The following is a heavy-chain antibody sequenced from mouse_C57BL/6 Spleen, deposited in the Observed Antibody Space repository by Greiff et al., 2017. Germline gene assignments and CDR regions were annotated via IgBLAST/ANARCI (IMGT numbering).Heavy chain of an antibody. CDR1: GYSFTDYN. Sequence: EVQLQQSGPELVKPGASVKISCKASGYSFTDYNMNWVKQSTGKSLAWIGVINPNYGTTSYNQKFTGQATLTVYQSSSKAYMQLRSLTSEDSTVYYCERERGYYGSRDYFDYWGQGTTLTGSS. CDR3: ERERGYYGSRDYFDY. CDR2: INPNYGTT. V-gene: IGHV1-39*01. J-gene: IGHJ2*01. D-gene: IGHD1-1*01.